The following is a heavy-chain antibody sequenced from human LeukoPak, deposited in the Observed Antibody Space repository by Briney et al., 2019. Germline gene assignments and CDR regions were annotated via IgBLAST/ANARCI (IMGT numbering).Heavy chain of an antibody. Sequence: SETLSLTCTVSGGSISSYYWSWIRQPAGKGLEWIGRIYTSGSTNYNPSLKSRVTMSVDTSKNQFSLKLSSVTAADTAVYYCASKDSGSYYGYFDYWGQGTLVTVSS. CDR1: GGSISSYY. CDR3: ASKDSGSYYGYFDY. V-gene: IGHV4-4*07. J-gene: IGHJ4*02. D-gene: IGHD1-26*01. CDR2: IYTSGST.